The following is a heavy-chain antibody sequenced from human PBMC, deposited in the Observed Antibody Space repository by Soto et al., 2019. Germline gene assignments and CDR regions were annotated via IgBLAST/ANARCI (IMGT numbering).Heavy chain of an antibody. D-gene: IGHD3-22*01. Sequence: SETLSLTCTVSVGSISIGGYYWSWIRQHPGKGGERIGYIYYSGSTYYNPSLKSRVTISVDTSKNQFSLKLSSVTAADTAVYYCARLGGRGVYYYDSSGSPPYFDYWGQGTMVTVSS. CDR2: IYYSGST. CDR1: VGSISIGGYY. V-gene: IGHV4-31*03. CDR3: ARLGGRGVYYYDSSGSPPYFDY. J-gene: IGHJ4*02.